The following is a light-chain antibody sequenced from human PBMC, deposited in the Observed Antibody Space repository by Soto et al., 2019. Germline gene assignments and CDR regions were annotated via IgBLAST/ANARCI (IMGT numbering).Light chain of an antibody. V-gene: IGKV1D-16*01. J-gene: IGKJ4*01. CDR2: AAS. CDR3: HQYNEYPLT. Sequence: DIQLTQSPSSLAASVGDRVTITCRASQSVGTWLGWYQQKPDRAPKSLIYAASKLQNGVPSRFNGSGSGTDFTLTIDSLQPEDLGTYYCHQYNEYPLTFGGGTKVEI. CDR1: QSVGTW.